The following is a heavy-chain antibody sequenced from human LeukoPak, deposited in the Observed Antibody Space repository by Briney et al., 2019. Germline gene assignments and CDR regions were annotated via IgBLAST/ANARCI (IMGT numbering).Heavy chain of an antibody. CDR3: AKEDYGGNSPLFDY. CDR1: GFTFSSYG. Sequence: PAGSLRLSCAASGFTFSSYGMHWVRQAPGKGLEWVAVISYDGSNKYYADSVKGRFIISRDNSKNTLYLQMNTLRAEDTAVYYCAKEDYGGNSPLFDYWGQGTLVTVSS. CDR2: ISYDGSNK. D-gene: IGHD4-23*01. V-gene: IGHV3-30*18. J-gene: IGHJ4*02.